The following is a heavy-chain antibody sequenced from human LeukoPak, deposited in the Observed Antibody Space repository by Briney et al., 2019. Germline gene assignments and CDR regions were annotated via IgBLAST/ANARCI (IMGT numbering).Heavy chain of an antibody. CDR2: ISSSSSYI. CDR1: GFTLSSYS. CDR3: AREAGYCSSTSCYSPVPDY. Sequence: GGSLRLSCAASGFTLSSYSMNWVRQAPGKGLEWVSSISSSSSYIYYADSVKGRFTISRDNAKNSLYLQMNSLRAEDTAVYYCAREAGYCSSTSCYSPVPDYWGQGTLVTVSS. D-gene: IGHD2-2*01. J-gene: IGHJ4*02. V-gene: IGHV3-21*01.